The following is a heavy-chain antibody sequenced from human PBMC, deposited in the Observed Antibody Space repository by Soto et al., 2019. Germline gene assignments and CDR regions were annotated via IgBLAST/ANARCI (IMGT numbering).Heavy chain of an antibody. D-gene: IGHD3-16*01. V-gene: IGHV3-66*01. CDR3: ARVPATDGGH. J-gene: IGHJ4*02. Sequence: EVQLVESGGGLVQPGGSLRLSCAASGFTVSSNFMTWVRQAPGKGLEWVSVIHSGGSTYYADFLKGRFIISRDNSKNTLYLQMNSLRAEDTAVYYRARVPATDGGHWGQGTLVTVSS. CDR2: IHSGGST. CDR1: GFTVSSNF.